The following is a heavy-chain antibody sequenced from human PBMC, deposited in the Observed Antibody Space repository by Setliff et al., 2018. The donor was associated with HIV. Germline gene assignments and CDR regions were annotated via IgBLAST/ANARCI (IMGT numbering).Heavy chain of an antibody. D-gene: IGHD2-8*01. J-gene: IGHJ4*02. CDR1: GGSLSSSY. V-gene: IGHV3-11*01. CDR2: ISSSESAR. CDR3: AKDIISRRVSVSGPFDS. Sequence: LSLTCAVYGGSLSSSYWTWIRQAPGKGLEWVSYISSSESARFYAEAVKGRFTISRDNSKNTLDLHMTSLRADDTAVYYCAKDIISRRVSVSGPFDSWGKGILVTVSS.